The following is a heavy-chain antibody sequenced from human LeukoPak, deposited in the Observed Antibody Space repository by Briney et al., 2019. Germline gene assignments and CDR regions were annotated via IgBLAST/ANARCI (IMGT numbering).Heavy chain of an antibody. Sequence: PSETLSLTCTVSGGSISSSSHSWGWIRQPPGKGLEWTGTIYYTGRTYYNPSLESRLTISVDTSKNQFSLKLTSVTAADTAIYCAQSLGSGNWIDNWFDPWGQGTLVTVSS. V-gene: IGHV4-39*01. CDR3: QSLGSGNWIDNWFDP. D-gene: IGHD1-1*01. CDR2: IYYTGRT. CDR1: GGSISSSSHS. J-gene: IGHJ5*02.